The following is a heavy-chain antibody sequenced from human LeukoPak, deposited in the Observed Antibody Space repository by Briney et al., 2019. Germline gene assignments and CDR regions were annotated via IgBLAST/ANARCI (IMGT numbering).Heavy chain of an antibody. D-gene: IGHD2-2*01. CDR2: ISSSSSYI. CDR1: GFTFSSYS. Sequence: GGSLRLSCAASGFTFSSYSMNWVRQAPGKGLEWVSSISSSSSYIYYADSVKGRFTISRDNAKNSLYLQMNSLRAEDTAVYYCARGSLCRSTSSLCSDAFDIWGQGTMVTVSS. J-gene: IGHJ3*02. CDR3: ARGSLCRSTSSLCSDAFDI. V-gene: IGHV3-21*01.